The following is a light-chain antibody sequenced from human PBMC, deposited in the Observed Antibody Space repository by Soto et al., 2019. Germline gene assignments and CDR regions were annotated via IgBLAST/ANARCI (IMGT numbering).Light chain of an antibody. CDR1: QSVSSY. CDR2: DAS. J-gene: IGKJ5*01. Sequence: EVVLTQSPATLSLSPWEIATLSCRASQSVSSYLAWYQQKPGQAPRLLIYDASNRATGIPARFSGSGSGTEFTLTISSLQSEDFAVYYCQQYHNWPITFGQGTRLEIK. CDR3: QQYHNWPIT. V-gene: IGKV3-11*01.